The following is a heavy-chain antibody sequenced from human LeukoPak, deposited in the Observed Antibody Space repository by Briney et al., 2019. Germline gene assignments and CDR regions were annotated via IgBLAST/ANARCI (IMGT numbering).Heavy chain of an antibody. V-gene: IGHV3-30*18. CDR3: AKSIAAAFLDAFDI. CDR1: GFTFSSYA. D-gene: IGHD6-13*01. Sequence: GGSLRLSCAASGFTFSSYAMSWVRQAPGKGLEWVAVISYDGSNKYYADSVKGRFTISRDNAKNSLYLQMNSLRAEDTALYYCAKSIAAAFLDAFDIWGQGTMVTVSS. J-gene: IGHJ3*02. CDR2: ISYDGSNK.